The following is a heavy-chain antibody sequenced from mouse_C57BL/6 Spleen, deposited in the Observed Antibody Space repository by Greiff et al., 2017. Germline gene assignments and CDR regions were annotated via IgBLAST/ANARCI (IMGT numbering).Heavy chain of an antibody. J-gene: IGHJ2*01. Sequence: VKLLESGAELVKPGASVKMSCKASGYTFTTYPIEWMKQNHGKSLEWIGNFHPYNDDTKYNEKFKGKATLTVEKSSSTVYLELSRLTSDDSAVYYCARPYDGYYFYFDYWGQGTTLTVSS. CDR1: GYTFTTYP. V-gene: IGHV1-47*01. D-gene: IGHD2-3*01. CDR2: FHPYNDDT. CDR3: ARPYDGYYFYFDY.